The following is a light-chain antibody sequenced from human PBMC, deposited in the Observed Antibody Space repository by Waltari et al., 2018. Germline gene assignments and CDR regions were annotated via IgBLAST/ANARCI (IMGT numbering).Light chain of an antibody. CDR3: SAWDTSLSAVL. CDR1: RSNIGAGYY. V-gene: IGLV1-40*01. Sequence: QSVLTQPPSTSGAPGQRITISCTGTRSNIGAGYYVSWYQQFPGTAPKLLIYENINRPSGVSDRFSGSKSGTSASLTITGRQSEDEADYYCSAWDTSLSAVLFGGGTRLTVL. CDR2: ENI. J-gene: IGLJ2*01.